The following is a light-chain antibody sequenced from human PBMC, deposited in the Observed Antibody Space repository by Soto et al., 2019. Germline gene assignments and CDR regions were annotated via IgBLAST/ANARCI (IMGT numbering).Light chain of an antibody. V-gene: IGKV1D-12*01. CDR3: QNTNSFPFT. CDR1: QGIGTW. CDR2: GAS. J-gene: IGKJ5*01. Sequence: DVQVTQSPSFVSASVGDRVTITCRASQGIGTWLAWYQQKPGKAPKLLIYGASNLQSGVPSRFSGSGSGTHFPLTIIILPPEVFANYYFQNTNSFPFTFGQGTRLEI.